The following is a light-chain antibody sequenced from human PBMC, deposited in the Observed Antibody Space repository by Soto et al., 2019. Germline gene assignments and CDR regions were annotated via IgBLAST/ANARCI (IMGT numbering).Light chain of an antibody. V-gene: IGKV3-15*01. CDR1: QSVSSN. CDR3: QQYNNSPPLT. CDR2: GAS. J-gene: IGKJ4*01. Sequence: EIVMTQSPATLSVSPGERATLSCRASQSVSSNLAWYQQKPGQDPRLLIYGASTRATGIPARFSGSGSGTEFTLTISSLQSEDFAVYYCQQYNNSPPLTFGGGTKVEIK.